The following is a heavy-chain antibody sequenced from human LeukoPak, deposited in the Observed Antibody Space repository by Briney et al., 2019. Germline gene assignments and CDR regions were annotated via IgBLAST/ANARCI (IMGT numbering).Heavy chain of an antibody. CDR2: IDSSSRNI. V-gene: IGHV3-21*01. J-gene: IGHJ4*02. Sequence: GGSLRLSCAASGFTFTVYSMNWVRQAPGKGLEWVSSIDSSSRNINYADSVKGRFTISRDTAKNTLYLQMNSLRAGDTAVYYCVRVHVGTDMVDIDYWGQGTLVTVSS. D-gene: IGHD5-18*01. CDR3: VRVHVGTDMVDIDY. CDR1: GFTFTVYS.